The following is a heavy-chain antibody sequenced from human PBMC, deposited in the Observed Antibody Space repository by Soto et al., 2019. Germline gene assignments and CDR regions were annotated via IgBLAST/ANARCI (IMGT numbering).Heavy chain of an antibody. CDR1: GGSINSGDYY. CDR3: ARDRRWLPRGPNNWLDL. Sequence: PSETLSLTCTVSGGSINSGDYYWTWVRQPPGKGLEWIGYIYYDGNSQHNPSLKSRVTMSIDTLKNQFSLNLSSVTAADTAVYYCARDRRWLPRGPNNWLDLWGQGTQVTVSS. J-gene: IGHJ5*02. D-gene: IGHD5-12*01. V-gene: IGHV4-30-4*01. CDR2: IYYDGNS.